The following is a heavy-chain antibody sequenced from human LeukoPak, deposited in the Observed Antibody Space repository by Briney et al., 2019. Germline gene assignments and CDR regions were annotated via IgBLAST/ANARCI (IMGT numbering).Heavy chain of an antibody. D-gene: IGHD2-2*01. V-gene: IGHV3-30*09. Sequence: SGGSLRLSCAASGFTFSSYAMHWVRQAPGKGLEWVAVISYDGSNKYYADSVKGRFAISRDNSKNTLYLQMNSLRAEDTAVYYCAREYRAFDIWAKGQWSPSLQ. CDR1: GFTFSSYA. J-gene: IGHJ3*02. CDR2: ISYDGSNK. CDR3: AREYRAFDI.